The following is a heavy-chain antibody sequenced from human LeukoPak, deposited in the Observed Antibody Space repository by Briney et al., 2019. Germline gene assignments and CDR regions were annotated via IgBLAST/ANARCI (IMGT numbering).Heavy chain of an antibody. V-gene: IGHV3-21*01. D-gene: IGHD3-10*02. CDR1: GFTFSRYS. CDR3: AELGITMIGGV. Sequence: GGSLRLSCAASGFTFSRYSMNWVRQAPGKGLEWVSGLSGSGAGTYYADSVKGRFTISRDNAKNSLYLQMNSLRAEDTAVYYCAELGITMIGGVWGKGTTVTISS. J-gene: IGHJ6*04. CDR2: LSGSGAGT.